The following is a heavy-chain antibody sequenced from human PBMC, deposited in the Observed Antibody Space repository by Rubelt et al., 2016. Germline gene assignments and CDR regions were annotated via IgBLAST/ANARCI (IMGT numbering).Heavy chain of an antibody. Sequence: EVQLVESGGGLIQPGGSLRLSCAASGFTVSDTYMSWVRQPSGKGLEWVSVIYGGGEIYYAASVKGRFTISRDSSKNTLYLQMNSRRAEDTAVYYCARSTSGWHSEWGQGTLVRVSS. CDR1: GFTVSDTY. D-gene: IGHD6-19*01. CDR2: IYGGGEI. J-gene: IGHJ4*02. CDR3: ARSTSGWHSE. V-gene: IGHV3-53*01.